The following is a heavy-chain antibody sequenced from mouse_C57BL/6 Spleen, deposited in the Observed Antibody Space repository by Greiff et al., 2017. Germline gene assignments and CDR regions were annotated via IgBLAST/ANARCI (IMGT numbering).Heavy chain of an antibody. D-gene: IGHD2-2*01. V-gene: IGHV3-6*01. CDR1: GYSITSGCY. CDR3: GREDGYDEAY. CDR2: IRYDGST. J-gene: IGHJ3*01. Sequence: EVKLVESGPGLVKPSPSLSLTCSATGYSITSGCYWNWNRQFPGNKLEWMGYIRYDGSTNYNPSLKNRISFTRDTSKNQFFMKLNSVTAEDTATSDCGREDGYDEAYWGQGTLVTVSA.